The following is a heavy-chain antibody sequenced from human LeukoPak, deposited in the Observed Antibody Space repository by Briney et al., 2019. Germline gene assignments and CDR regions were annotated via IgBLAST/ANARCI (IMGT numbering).Heavy chain of an antibody. CDR3: ARDNGYSYGLDY. Sequence: PGGSLRLSCAASGFSFRSYSMNWVRQAPGKGLEWVSYISSSSSSMYYADSVKGRFTISRDNSKNTLYLQMNSLRAEDTAVYYCARDNGYSYGLDYWGQGTLVTVSS. D-gene: IGHD5-18*01. J-gene: IGHJ4*02. CDR2: ISSSSSSM. V-gene: IGHV3-48*01. CDR1: GFSFRSYS.